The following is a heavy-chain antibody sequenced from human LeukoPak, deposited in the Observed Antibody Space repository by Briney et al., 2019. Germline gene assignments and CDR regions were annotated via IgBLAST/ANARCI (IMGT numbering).Heavy chain of an antibody. V-gene: IGHV4-59*01. J-gene: IGHJ5*02. CDR1: GGSIISYY. CDR3: ARDLGALRT. D-gene: IGHD3-3*01. CDR2: IYYSGST. Sequence: KPSETLSLTCTVSGGSIISYYWSWIRQPPGRGLEWIGYIYYSGSTNYNPSLKSRVTISVDTSRNQFSLKLSSVTAADTAVYYCARDLGALRTWGQGTLVTVSS.